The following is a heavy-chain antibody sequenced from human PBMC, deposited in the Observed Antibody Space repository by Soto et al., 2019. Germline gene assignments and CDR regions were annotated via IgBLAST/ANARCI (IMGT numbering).Heavy chain of an antibody. D-gene: IGHD2-2*01. CDR1: GYTFTGYY. J-gene: IGHJ6*02. Sequence: ASVKVSCKASGYTFTGYYMHWVRQAPGQGLEWMGWINPNSGGTNYAQKFQGWVTMTRDTSISTAYMELSRLRSDDTAVYYCARWCISTSCYVDYYYGMDVWGQGTTVTVSS. CDR3: ARWCISTSCYVDYYYGMDV. V-gene: IGHV1-2*04. CDR2: INPNSGGT.